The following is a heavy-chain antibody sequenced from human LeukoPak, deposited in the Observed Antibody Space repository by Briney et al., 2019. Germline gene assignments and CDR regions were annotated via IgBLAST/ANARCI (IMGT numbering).Heavy chain of an antibody. CDR2: IRYEGTSK. V-gene: IGHV3-30*02. CDR1: GFTFSSYG. D-gene: IGHD3-16*02. J-gene: IGHJ4*02. CDR3: ARLRLGELSLPDY. Sequence: GGSLRLSCAASGFTFSSYGMHWVRQAPDKGLEWVAFIRYEGTSKYYADSVKGRFTISRDDSKNTLYLQMDSLRAEDTAVYYCARLRLGELSLPDYWGQGTLVTVSS.